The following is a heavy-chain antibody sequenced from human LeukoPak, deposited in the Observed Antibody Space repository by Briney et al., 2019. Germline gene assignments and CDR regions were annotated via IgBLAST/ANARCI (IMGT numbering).Heavy chain of an antibody. CDR2: IYYSGST. V-gene: IGHV4-59*01. CDR3: ARGDRVRFGRDYYYYMDV. J-gene: IGHJ6*03. Sequence: SETLSLTCTVSGGSISSYYWSWIRQPPGKGLEWIGYIYYSGSTNYNPSLKSRATISVDTSKNQFSLKLSSVTAADTAVYYCARGDRVRFGRDYYYYMDVWGKGTTVTISS. D-gene: IGHD3-10*01. CDR1: GGSISSYY.